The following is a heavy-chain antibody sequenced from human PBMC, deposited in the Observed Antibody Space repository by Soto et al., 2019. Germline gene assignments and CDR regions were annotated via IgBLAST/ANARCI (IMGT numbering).Heavy chain of an antibody. V-gene: IGHV3-30-3*01. CDR1: GFTFTSFA. CDR3: ARDAFDYYALGTYLV. CDR2: ISYDGANK. D-gene: IGHD3-10*01. Sequence: GGSLRLSCAASGFTFTSFAFHWVRQAPGQGLEFVAAISYDGANKYYADSVTGRFTISRDSSENVVSLQMNNLRSEDTAVYYCARDAFDYYALGTYLVWGQGTPVTVS. J-gene: IGHJ4*02.